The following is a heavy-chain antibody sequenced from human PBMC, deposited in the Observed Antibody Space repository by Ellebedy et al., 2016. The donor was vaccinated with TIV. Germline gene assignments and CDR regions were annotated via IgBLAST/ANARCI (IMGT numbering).Heavy chain of an antibody. CDR1: GFLFNQYG. Sequence: GESLKISXAASGFLFNQYGMHWVHQAPGKGLEWVAVIANDGRNKYYGDSVKGRFTISRDNSKNTLYLQMNSLKVEDTAVYYCANMAWGNEDYSVDSWGQGTLVTVSS. D-gene: IGHD2-21*01. CDR2: IANDGRNK. V-gene: IGHV3-30*18. J-gene: IGHJ5*01. CDR3: ANMAWGNEDYSVDS.